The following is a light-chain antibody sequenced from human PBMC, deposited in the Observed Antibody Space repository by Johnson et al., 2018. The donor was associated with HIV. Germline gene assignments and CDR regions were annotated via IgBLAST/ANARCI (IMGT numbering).Light chain of an antibody. CDR1: SSNIGNNY. V-gene: IGLV1-51*01. Sequence: QAVLTQPPSVSAAPGQKVTISCSGSSSNIGNNYVSWYQQLPGTAPKLLIYDNNKRPSGTPDRFSGSKSGTSATLGITGLQTGDEADYYCGTWDSSLNSYVVGTGTNVSVL. J-gene: IGLJ1*01. CDR3: GTWDSSLNSYV. CDR2: DNN.